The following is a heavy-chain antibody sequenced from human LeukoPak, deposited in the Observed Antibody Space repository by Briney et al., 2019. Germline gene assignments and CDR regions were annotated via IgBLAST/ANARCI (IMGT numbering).Heavy chain of an antibody. CDR2: ISSSGTTI. J-gene: IGHJ4*02. CDR3: ARDHNGPYTFDY. CDR1: GFTFSNYE. D-gene: IGHD2-2*02. Sequence: PGRSLRLSCAASGFTFSNYEVNWVRQAPGKGLEWVSYISSSGTTIYYADSVKGRFTISRDNAKNSLSLQMNSLKVEDTAVYYCARDHNGPYTFDYWGQGTLVTVSS. V-gene: IGHV3-48*03.